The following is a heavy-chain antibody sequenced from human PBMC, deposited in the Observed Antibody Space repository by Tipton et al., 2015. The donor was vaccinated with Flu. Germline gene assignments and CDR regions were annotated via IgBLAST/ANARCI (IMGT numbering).Heavy chain of an antibody. J-gene: IGHJ4*02. V-gene: IGHV3-7*03. D-gene: IGHD3-10*01. Sequence: SLRLSCAASGFTFSNYWMSWIRQAPRKGLEWVAHISQDGSARYYVDSVKGRFTISRDNAKRSLYLQMNNLRAEDTALYYCARDGTLDLPMVFDYWGQGTPVTVSS. CDR3: ARDGTLDLPMVFDY. CDR2: ISQDGSAR. CDR1: GFTFSNYW.